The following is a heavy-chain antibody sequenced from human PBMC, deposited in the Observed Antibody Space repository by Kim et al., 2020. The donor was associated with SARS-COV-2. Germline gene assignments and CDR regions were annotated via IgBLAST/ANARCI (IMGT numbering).Heavy chain of an antibody. J-gene: IGHJ6*03. V-gene: IGHV3-30-3*01. D-gene: IGHD3-22*01. CDR2: ISYDGSNK. CDR1: GFTFSSYA. CDR3: ARAGDSSGYHGYYYYYYYMDV. Sequence: GGSLRLSCAASGFTFSSYAMHWVRQAPGKGLEWVAVISYDGSNKYYADSVKGRFTISRDNSKNTLYLQMNSLRAEDTAVYYCARAGDSSGYHGYYYYYYYMDVWGKGTTVTVSS.